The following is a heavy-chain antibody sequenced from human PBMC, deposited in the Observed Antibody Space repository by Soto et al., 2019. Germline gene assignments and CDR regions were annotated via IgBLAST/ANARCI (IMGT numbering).Heavy chain of an antibody. CDR2: ISGSGGST. D-gene: IGHD3-10*01. CDR3: AKGNVLLWFGELNLFDY. CDR1: GFTFSSYA. J-gene: IGHJ4*02. V-gene: IGHV3-23*01. Sequence: EVQLLESGGGLVQPGGSLRLSCAASGFTFSSYAMSWVRQAPGKGLEWVSAISGSGGSTYYADSVKGRFTISRDNSKNMLYLQMNSLRAEDTAVYYCAKGNVLLWFGELNLFDYWGQGTLVTVSS.